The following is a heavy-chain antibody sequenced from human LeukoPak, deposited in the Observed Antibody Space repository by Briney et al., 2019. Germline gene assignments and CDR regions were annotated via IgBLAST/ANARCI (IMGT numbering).Heavy chain of an antibody. Sequence: PSETLSLTCTVSGGSISSYYWSWIRQPPGKGLEWIGYIYYSGSTNYNPSLKSRVTISVDTSKNQFSLKLSSVTAADTAAYYCARRKQLWFDPWGQGTLVTVSS. CDR3: ARRKQLWFDP. D-gene: IGHD6-13*01. CDR1: GGSISSYY. V-gene: IGHV4-59*08. J-gene: IGHJ5*02. CDR2: IYYSGST.